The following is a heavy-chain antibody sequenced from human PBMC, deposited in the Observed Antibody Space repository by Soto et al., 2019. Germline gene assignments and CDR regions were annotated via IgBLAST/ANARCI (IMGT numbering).Heavy chain of an antibody. Sequence: QVQLRESGPGLVKPSQTLSLTCTVSGGSINSGGYYWNWIRQHPGKGLEWIGYMYYSGSTYYNPFLRSRVILSAATSANHCSLTLSSVTAADTAVYFCARGYLQSGYSSSWVFDYWGQGTLVNVS. CDR2: MYYSGST. V-gene: IGHV4-31*03. CDR3: ARGYLQSGYSSSWVFDY. J-gene: IGHJ4*02. D-gene: IGHD6-13*01. CDR1: GGSINSGGYY.